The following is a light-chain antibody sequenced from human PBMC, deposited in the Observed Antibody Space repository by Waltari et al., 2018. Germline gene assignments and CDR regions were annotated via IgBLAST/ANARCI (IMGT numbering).Light chain of an antibody. CDR3: RQYYTVPYT. J-gene: IGKJ2*01. CDR2: WAS. V-gene: IGKV4-1*01. CDR1: RRLIYPTNNKNF. Sequence: DIVMTQSPDPLPVSLGGSATGNCMSSRRLIYPTNNKNFLAGYKQKPGQSPSLLVYWASTRDYGFADRFRGSGTGTDFALTINSVQAEDAAIYYCRQYYTVPYTFGQGTKLEI.